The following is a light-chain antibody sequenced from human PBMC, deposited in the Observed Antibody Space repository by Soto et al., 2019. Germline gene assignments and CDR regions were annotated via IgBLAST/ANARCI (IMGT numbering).Light chain of an antibody. CDR2: DAS. CDR1: QSISGW. CDR3: QQYNSYLVT. V-gene: IGKV1-5*01. Sequence: IQMTQSPSPLSASVGDRVTITCRASQSISGWLAWYQQKKGKAPKXXMYDASSLQSGVPSRFSGSGSGTEFNLTISSLQPDDFATYYCQQYNSYLVTFGGGTKVDIK. J-gene: IGKJ4*01.